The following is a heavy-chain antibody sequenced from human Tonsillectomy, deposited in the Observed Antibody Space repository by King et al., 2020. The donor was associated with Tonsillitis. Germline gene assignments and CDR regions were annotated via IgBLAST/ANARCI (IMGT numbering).Heavy chain of an antibody. Sequence: VQLVESGGGVVQPGRSLRLSCAASGFSFRSYATHWVRQAPGRGLEWVALISFDGKDKYYADSVKGRFTISRDNSKNTLFLQMDSLRPEDTAVYHCVRDRGASWSHYCFDFWGHGTLVTVSS. CDR3: VRDRGASWSHYCFDF. CDR1: GFSFRSYA. CDR2: ISFDGKDK. D-gene: IGHD2-15*01. J-gene: IGHJ4*01. V-gene: IGHV3-30*17.